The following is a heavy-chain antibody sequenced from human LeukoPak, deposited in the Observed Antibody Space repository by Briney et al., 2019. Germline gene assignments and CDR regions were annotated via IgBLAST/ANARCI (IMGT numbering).Heavy chain of an antibody. CDR3: ARDYYYWTEGLMGDDAFDL. Sequence: PGGSLRLSRAASGFTFISFNFHWVRQAPGKWLEWVSSISCSGKYISYADSVKGRFTISRDDAKDSLFLQMNSLRAEDTAVYYCARDYYYWTEGLMGDDAFDLWGQGTLVTVSS. V-gene: IGHV3-21*01. J-gene: IGHJ3*01. CDR1: GFTFISFN. D-gene: IGHD3/OR15-3a*01. CDR2: ISCSGKYI.